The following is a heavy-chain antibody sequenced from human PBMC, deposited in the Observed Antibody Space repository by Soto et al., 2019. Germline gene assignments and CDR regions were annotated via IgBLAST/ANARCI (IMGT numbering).Heavy chain of an antibody. CDR1: GDSINSDKYY. Sequence: QLQESGPGLVKPSETLSLTCSVSGDSINSDKYYWGWIRQPPGKGLEWIGSIYYRGHTYYNPSLQTRVTISLDKSKSQFSLRLNSVTAADSAVYFCARLEGLATISYYFDFWGQGAQVTVSS. CDR3: ARLEGLATISYYFDF. CDR2: IYYRGHT. D-gene: IGHD3-9*01. V-gene: IGHV4-39*01. J-gene: IGHJ4*02.